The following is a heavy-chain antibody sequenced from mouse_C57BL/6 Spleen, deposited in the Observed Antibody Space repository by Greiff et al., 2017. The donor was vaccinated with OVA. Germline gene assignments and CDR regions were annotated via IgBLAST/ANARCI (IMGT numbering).Heavy chain of an antibody. D-gene: IGHD3-2*02. CDR1: GFTFSSYG. CDR2: ISSGGSYT. V-gene: IGHV5-6*02. CDR3: ARQVDSSGYSDY. J-gene: IGHJ2*01. Sequence: DVKLVESGGDLVKPGGSLKLSCAASGFTFSSYGMSWVRQTPDKRLEWVATISSGGSYTYYPDSVKGRFTISRDNAKNTLYLQMSSLKSEDTAMYYCARQVDSSGYSDYWGQGTTLTVSS.